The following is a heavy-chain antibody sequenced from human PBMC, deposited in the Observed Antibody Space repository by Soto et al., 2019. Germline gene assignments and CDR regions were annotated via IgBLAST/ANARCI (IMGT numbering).Heavy chain of an antibody. CDR1: GNALTRYG. J-gene: IGHJ2*01. CDR3: ARYPRGIYYDSSGYPSRNWYFHF. CDR2: ISAYNGNT. Sequence: XGVKVSCSCSGNALTRYGRNLVRQKPGQGLEWMGWISAYNGNTNYAQKLQVRVTMTTDTSTSTAYMELRSLRYDDTAVYYCARYPRGIYYDSSGYPSRNWYFHFWGRGTLVTVSS. V-gene: IGHV1-18*01. D-gene: IGHD3-22*01.